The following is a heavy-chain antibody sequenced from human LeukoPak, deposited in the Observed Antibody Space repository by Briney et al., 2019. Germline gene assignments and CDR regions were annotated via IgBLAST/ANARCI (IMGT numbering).Heavy chain of an antibody. D-gene: IGHD5-18*01. J-gene: IGHJ3*02. CDR3: ARDPYTAYAFDI. CDR1: GGSISSSSYY. V-gene: IGHV4-39*07. CDR2: TYYIGNT. Sequence: SETLSLTCTVSGGSISSSSYYWGWIRQPPGKGLEWIGTTYYIGNTYYNPSLKSRVTISVDKSKNQFSLKLSSVTAADTAVYYCARDPYTAYAFDIWGQGTMVTVSS.